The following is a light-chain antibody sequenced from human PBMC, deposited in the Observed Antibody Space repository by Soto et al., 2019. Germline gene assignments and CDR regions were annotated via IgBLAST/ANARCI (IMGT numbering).Light chain of an antibody. CDR3: QQRTNWPPGFT. CDR2: DVS. Sequence: EIVLTQSPATLSLSPGERATLSCRASQSVTSSFAWYQQKPGQAPRLLIYDVSNRATGIPARFSGSGSGTDLTLTISSLEPEDFAVYYCQQRTNWPPGFTFGPGTKVDVK. J-gene: IGKJ3*01. CDR1: QSVTSS. V-gene: IGKV3-11*01.